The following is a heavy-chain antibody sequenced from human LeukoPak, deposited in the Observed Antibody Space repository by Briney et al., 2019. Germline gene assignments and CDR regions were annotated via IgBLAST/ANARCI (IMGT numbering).Heavy chain of an antibody. V-gene: IGHV3-23*01. CDR2: ISGIGTST. D-gene: IGHD3-10*01. CDR1: GITFHRYA. J-gene: IGHJ4*02. Sequence: GGSLRLSCSASGITFHRYAMGWVRQAPGTGLEWISGISGIGTSTYYTDSVKGRFTISRDNSKSTLYLQMNSLRVDDTARYYCAKDPVWGFGASGTDYWGQGTLVTVSS. CDR3: AKDPVWGFGASGTDY.